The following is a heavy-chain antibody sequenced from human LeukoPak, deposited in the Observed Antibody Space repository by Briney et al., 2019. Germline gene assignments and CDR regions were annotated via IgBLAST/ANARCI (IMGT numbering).Heavy chain of an antibody. CDR3: ATPRRPD. J-gene: IGHJ4*02. V-gene: IGHV3-30-3*01. CDR2: ISYDGSNK. CDR1: GFTFSSYA. Sequence: GGSLRLSCAASGFTFSSYAMHWVRQAPGKGLGWVAVISYDGSNKYYADSVKGRFTISRDNSKNTLYLQMNSLRAEDTAVYYCATPRRPDWGQGTLVTVSS.